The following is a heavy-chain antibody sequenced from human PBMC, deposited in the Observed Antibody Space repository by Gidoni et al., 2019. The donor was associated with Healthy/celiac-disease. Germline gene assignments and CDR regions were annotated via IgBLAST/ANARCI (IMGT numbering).Heavy chain of an antibody. Sequence: QVQLVQSGAEVKKPGSSVKVSCKASGGTFSSYAISWVRQAPGQGLAWMGGIIPIFGTANYAQKFQGRVTITADESTSTAYMELSSLRSEDTAVYYCARLLHDYGDYGSQSRLDPWGQGTLVTVSS. J-gene: IGHJ5*02. CDR2: IIPIFGTA. V-gene: IGHV1-69*01. CDR1: GGTFSSYA. D-gene: IGHD4-17*01. CDR3: ARLLHDYGDYGSQSRLDP.